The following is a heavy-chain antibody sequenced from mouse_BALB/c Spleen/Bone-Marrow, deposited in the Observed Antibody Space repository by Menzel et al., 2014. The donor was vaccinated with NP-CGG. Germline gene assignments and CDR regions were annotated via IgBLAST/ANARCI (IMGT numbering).Heavy chain of an antibody. J-gene: IGHJ3*01. V-gene: IGHV5-6-3*01. D-gene: IGHD2-4*01. Sequence: EVQLVESGGGLVQPGGSLKLSCAASGFTFSSYGMSWVRQTPDKRLEFVATINTNGGDTYYPDSVKGRFTISRDNAKNTLYLQMSSLESEDTAMYYCARGDDYVSWFAYWGQGTLVTVSA. CDR2: INTNGGDT. CDR1: GFTFSSYG. CDR3: ARGDDYVSWFAY.